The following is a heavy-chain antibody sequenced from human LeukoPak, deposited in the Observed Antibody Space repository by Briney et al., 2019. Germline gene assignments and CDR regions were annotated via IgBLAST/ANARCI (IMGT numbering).Heavy chain of an antibody. CDR3: ARPHTAVAGYYFDY. CDR2: IHKSGTT. CDR1: LGSINNYY. J-gene: IGHJ4*02. V-gene: IGHV4-4*07. Sequence: SETLSLTCKVSLGSINNYYWSWIRQAAGKGLEWIGRIHKSGTTYYSPSLKTRVTMSIDTSKNQFSLKLTSVTAADTAVYYCARPHTAVAGYYFDYWGQGALVTVSS. D-gene: IGHD6-19*01.